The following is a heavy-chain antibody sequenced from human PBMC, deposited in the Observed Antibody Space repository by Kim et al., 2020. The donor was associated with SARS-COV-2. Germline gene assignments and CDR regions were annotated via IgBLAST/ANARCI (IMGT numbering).Heavy chain of an antibody. D-gene: IGHD5-18*01. CDR3: SRKAQGYNYGDC. V-gene: IGHV7-4-1*02. Sequence: ASVKVSCKASGYTFTSYGINWVRQAPGQGLEWMGWINTNTGSPTYGQGFTGRYVLSLDTSVSTAYLQITSLDTEDTAIYYCSRKAQGYNYGDCWGQGTLVTVSS. CDR1: GYTFTSYG. CDR2: INTNTGSP. J-gene: IGHJ4*02.